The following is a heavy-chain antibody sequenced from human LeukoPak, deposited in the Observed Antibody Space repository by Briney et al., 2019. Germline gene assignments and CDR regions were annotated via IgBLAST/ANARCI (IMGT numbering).Heavy chain of an antibody. J-gene: IGHJ4*02. CDR1: GGSVSSGSHY. CDR3: ARPAVEVATIPLDY. Sequence: PSETLSLTCTVSGGSVSSGSHYWSWIRQPPGKRLEWIGYINDSGSTSYNPSLKSRVTISVDTSQNQFSLKLTSVTAADTAVYYCARPAVEVATIPLDYWGQGTLVTVSS. D-gene: IGHD5-24*01. V-gene: IGHV4-61*01. CDR2: INDSGST.